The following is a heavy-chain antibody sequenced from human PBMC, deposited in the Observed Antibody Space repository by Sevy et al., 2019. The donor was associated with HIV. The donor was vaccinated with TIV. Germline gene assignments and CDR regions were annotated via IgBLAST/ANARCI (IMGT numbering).Heavy chain of an antibody. D-gene: IGHD5-12*01. CDR2: IRRNSHEPYGGTS. V-gene: IGHV3-49*03. J-gene: IGHJ4*02. CDR1: GFTFGDYA. CDR3: TRALATADTPEYYFDY. Sequence: GGSLRLSCTSSGFTFGDYAMSWFRQAPGKGLEWVAFIRRNSHEPYGGTSEYAASVKGRFTISRDDSKSIAYLQMNSLKTEDTAVYYCTRALATADTPEYYFDYWGQGILVTVSS.